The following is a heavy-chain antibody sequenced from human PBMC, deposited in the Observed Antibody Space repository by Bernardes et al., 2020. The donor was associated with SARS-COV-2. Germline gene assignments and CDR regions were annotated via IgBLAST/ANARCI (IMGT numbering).Heavy chain of an antibody. V-gene: IGHV4-39*01. CDR1: GGSVRNSNYY. J-gene: IGHJ6*02. CDR2: IYSSGSA. CDR3: AGSSCGIDCYIGGLRSWDYGMDV. Sequence: SQTLSLTCTVSGGSVRNSNYYWGWIRQPPGKGLEWIGSIYSSGSAYYNPSLQSRFTASVDTSKNQFSLRLTFATAADTAVYYCAGSSCGIDCYIGGLRSWDYGMDVWGQGTTVIVSS. D-gene: IGHD2-21*01.